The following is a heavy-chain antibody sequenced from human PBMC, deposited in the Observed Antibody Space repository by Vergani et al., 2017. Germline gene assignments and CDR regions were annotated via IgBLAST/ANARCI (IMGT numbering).Heavy chain of an antibody. V-gene: IGHV4-59*01. CDR3: AGYSGYDNFDY. CDR2: ISYSGDT. CDR1: GGSISSYY. Sequence: QVQLQESGPGLVKPSETLYITCIVPGGSISSYYWSWIRQPPGTGLEWIGYISYSGDTKYNPSLKSRFNILADTSKNQLSLKLTSVTAADTAVYYCAGYSGYDNFDYWGQGTLVTVSS. J-gene: IGHJ4*02. D-gene: IGHD5-12*01.